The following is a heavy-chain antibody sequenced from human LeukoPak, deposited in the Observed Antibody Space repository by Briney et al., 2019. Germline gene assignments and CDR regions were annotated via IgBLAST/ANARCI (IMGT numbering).Heavy chain of an antibody. CDR1: GGSISGYY. V-gene: IGHV4-4*07. Sequence: SETLSLTCSVSGGSISGYYWSWIRQPAGERLEWIGRIYSSGSTNYSPSLESRVTMSVDTSKHQFSLKLSSVTAADTAVYYCARASSGTYYDYYGMDVWGQGTTVTVSS. CDR2: IYSSGST. CDR3: ARASSGTYYDYYGMDV. J-gene: IGHJ6*02. D-gene: IGHD1-26*01.